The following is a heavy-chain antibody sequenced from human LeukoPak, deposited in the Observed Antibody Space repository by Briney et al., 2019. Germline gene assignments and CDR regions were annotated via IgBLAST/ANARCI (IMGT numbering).Heavy chain of an antibody. D-gene: IGHD2-2*01. CDR1: GGTLSSYA. CDR3: ARVREGIVVVPAARTYYYYYMDV. V-gene: IGHV1-69*05. Sequence: ASVKVSCKASGGTLSSYAISWVRQAPGQGLEWMGRIIPIFATTNYAQKLQGRVTMTTDTSTSTAYMELRSLRSDDTAVYYCARVREGIVVVPAARTYYYYYMDVWGKGTTVTISS. CDR2: IIPIFATT. J-gene: IGHJ6*03.